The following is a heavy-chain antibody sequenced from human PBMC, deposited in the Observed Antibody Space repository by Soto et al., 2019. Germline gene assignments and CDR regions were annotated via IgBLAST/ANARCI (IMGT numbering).Heavy chain of an antibody. D-gene: IGHD2-2*01. J-gene: IGHJ4*02. V-gene: IGHV3-30*18. CDR1: GFTFSSYG. CDR2: ISYDGSNK. CDR3: AEPYCSSTSCYGGIDY. Sequence: GGSLRLSCAASGFTFSSYGMHWVRQAPGKGLEWVAVISYDGSNKYYADSVKGRFTISRDNSKNTLYLQMNSLRAEDTAVYYCAEPYCSSTSCYGGIDYWGQGTLVTVSS.